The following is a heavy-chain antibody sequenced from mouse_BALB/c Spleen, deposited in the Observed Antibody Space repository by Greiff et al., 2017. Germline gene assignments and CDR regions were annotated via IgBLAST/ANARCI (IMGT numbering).Heavy chain of an antibody. Sequence: QVQLQQSGPQLVRPGASVKISCKASGYSFTSYWMHWVKQRPGQGLEWIGMIDPSDSETRLNQKFKDKATLTVDKSSSTAYMQLSSPTSEDSAVYYGARAHYGSSSRFAYWGQGTLVTVSA. CDR2: IDPSDSET. CDR3: ARAHYGSSSRFAY. D-gene: IGHD1-1*01. CDR1: GYSFTSYW. V-gene: IGHV1S127*01. J-gene: IGHJ3*01.